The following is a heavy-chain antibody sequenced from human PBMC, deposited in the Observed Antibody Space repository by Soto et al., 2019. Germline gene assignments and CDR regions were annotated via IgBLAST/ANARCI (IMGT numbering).Heavy chain of an antibody. V-gene: IGHV4-59*01. CDR2: MYNTGST. CDR3: ARDLWGYCGTDCYPLDV. Sequence: SETLSLTCTVSGGSISRCYWSWIRQPPGKGLEWIGYMYNTGSTVYNPSFKSRVTISVDTSKNQFSLKLNSVTAADTAVYYCARDLWGYCGTDCYPLDVWGQGTTVTVS. D-gene: IGHD2-21*02. J-gene: IGHJ6*02. CDR1: GGSISRCY.